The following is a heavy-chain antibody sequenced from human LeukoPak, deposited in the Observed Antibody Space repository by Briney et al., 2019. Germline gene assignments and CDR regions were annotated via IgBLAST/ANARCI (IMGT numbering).Heavy chain of an antibody. Sequence: GGSLRLSCAAPGFTFSDYYMSWIRQAPGKGLEWVSYISSSGSTIYYADSVKGRFTISRDNAKNSLCLQMNSLRAEDTAVYYCAREAVITGTTGGDFDYWGQGTLVTVSS. CDR1: GFTFSDYY. CDR3: AREAVITGTTGGDFDY. V-gene: IGHV3-11*01. J-gene: IGHJ4*02. D-gene: IGHD1-7*01. CDR2: ISSSGSTI.